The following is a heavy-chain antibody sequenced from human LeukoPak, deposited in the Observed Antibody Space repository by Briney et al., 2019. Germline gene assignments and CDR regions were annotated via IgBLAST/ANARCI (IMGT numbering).Heavy chain of an antibody. CDR2: ITNSGNSK. J-gene: IGHJ4*02. CDR1: EFTFSSYS. V-gene: IGHV3-48*01. Sequence: GGSLRLSCAASEFTFSSYSMNWVRQAPGKGLEWVSYITNSGNSKSYADSVKGRFTISRDNTKNTLFLQMNSLRAEDTAVYYCAKDGGLWVSAHWGDSWGRGTLVTVSS. D-gene: IGHD7-27*01. CDR3: AKDGGLWVSAHWGDS.